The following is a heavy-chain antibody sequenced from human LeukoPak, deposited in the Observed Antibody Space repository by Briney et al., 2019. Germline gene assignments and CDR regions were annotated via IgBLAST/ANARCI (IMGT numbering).Heavy chain of an antibody. CDR1: GGSISNYY. J-gene: IGHJ4*02. V-gene: IGHV4-4*08. Sequence: SETLSLTCTVSGGSISNYYWSWIRQPPGKGLEWIGYISYSGSTKYNPSLKSRVTISVDTSKNQFSLKLSSVTAADTAVYYCAREIYYYDSSGYYSGYFDYWGQGTLVTVSS. CDR2: ISYSGST. CDR3: AREIYYYDSSGYYSGYFDY. D-gene: IGHD3-22*01.